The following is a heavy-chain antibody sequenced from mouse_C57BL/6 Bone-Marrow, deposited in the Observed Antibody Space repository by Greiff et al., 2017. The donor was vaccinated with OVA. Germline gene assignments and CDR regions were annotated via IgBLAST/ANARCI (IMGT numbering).Heavy chain of an antibody. Sequence: EVQLQQSGAELVRPWASVTLSCTASGFNFNDYYMHWVRQRPEQGLEWLGWIYPENGDTEYASKFPGKATITADSSSNTAYLQLRSLTSEDTAVYYCTTRATVADYWGQGTTLTVSS. D-gene: IGHD1-1*01. CDR2: IYPENGDT. J-gene: IGHJ2*01. V-gene: IGHV14-4*01. CDR3: TTRATVADY. CDR1: GFNFNDYY.